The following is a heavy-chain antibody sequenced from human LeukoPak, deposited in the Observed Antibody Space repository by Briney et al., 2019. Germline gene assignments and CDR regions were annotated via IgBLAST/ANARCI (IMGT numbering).Heavy chain of an antibody. CDR3: ARRPVMGELWGAFDI. V-gene: IGHV3-21*01. CDR1: GFTFSSYT. D-gene: IGHD3-16*01. CDR2: ISSSSYI. J-gene: IGHJ3*02. Sequence: GGSLRLSCAASGFTFSSYTMNWVRQAPGKGLEWVSSISSSSYINYADSVKGRFTISRDNAKKSLYLQMNSLRAEDTAVYYCARRPVMGELWGAFDIWGQGTMVTVSS.